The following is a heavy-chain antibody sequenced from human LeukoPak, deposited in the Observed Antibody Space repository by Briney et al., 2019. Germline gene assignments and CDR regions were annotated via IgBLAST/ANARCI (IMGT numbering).Heavy chain of an antibody. Sequence: PGGSLRLSCAASGFTFRNYGMHWVRRTPGKGLEWVAFIRSDGSDKYYADSVKGRFTISRDTSRNTLYLQMNGLRAEDTAPYYCVEDEDWGFGSWGQGTPVTVSS. CDR2: IRSDGSDK. J-gene: IGHJ4*02. CDR3: VEDEDWGFGS. CDR1: GFTFRNYG. V-gene: IGHV3-30*02. D-gene: IGHD7-27*01.